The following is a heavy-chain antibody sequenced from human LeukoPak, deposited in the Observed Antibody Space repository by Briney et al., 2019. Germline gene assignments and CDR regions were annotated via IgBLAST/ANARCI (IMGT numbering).Heavy chain of an antibody. CDR1: GGSISSSSYY. J-gene: IGHJ4*02. D-gene: IGHD6-13*01. CDR2: IYYSGST. Sequence: PSETLSLTCTVSGGSISSSSYYWGWIRQPPGKGLEWIGSIYYSGSTYYNPSLKSRVTISLDTSKNQFSLKLSSVTAADTAVYYCARGGGNSSWYPVYYFDYWGQGTLVTVSS. V-gene: IGHV4-39*07. CDR3: ARGGGNSSWYPVYYFDY.